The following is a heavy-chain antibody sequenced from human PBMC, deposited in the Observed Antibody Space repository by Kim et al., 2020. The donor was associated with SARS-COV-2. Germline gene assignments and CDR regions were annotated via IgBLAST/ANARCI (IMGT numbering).Heavy chain of an antibody. CDR1: GFTFSSYG. CDR2: ISYDGSNK. CDR3: AMGGLRYPLFDY. J-gene: IGHJ4*02. Sequence: LSLTCAASGFTFSSYGMHWVLQAPGKGLEWVAVISYDGSNKYYADSVKGRFTISRDNSKNTLYLQMNSLRAEDTAVYYCAMGGLRYPLFDYWGQGTLVTVSS. V-gene: IGHV3-30*03. D-gene: IGHD3-16*01.